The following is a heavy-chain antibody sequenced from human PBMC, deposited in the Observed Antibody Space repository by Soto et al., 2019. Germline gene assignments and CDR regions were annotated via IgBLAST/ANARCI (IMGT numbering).Heavy chain of an antibody. V-gene: IGHV1-8*01. CDR2: MNPNSGKA. D-gene: IGHD4-4*01. Sequence: AASVKVSCKATGYSFTRHDINWLRQAAGQGLEWMGWMNPNSGKAVYAQKFQGRVTMTRNTSITTAYIEVTSLKSEDTAVYFCARGAYNDYSRWFDPWGQGTLVTVSS. CDR1: GYSFTRHD. CDR3: ARGAYNDYSRWFDP. J-gene: IGHJ5*02.